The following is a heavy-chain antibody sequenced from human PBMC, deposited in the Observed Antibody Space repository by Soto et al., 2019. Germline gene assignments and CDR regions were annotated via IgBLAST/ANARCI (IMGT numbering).Heavy chain of an antibody. J-gene: IGHJ6*02. CDR3: ARVRVRIAVAGYYYYYGMDV. Sequence: GASLKLSCKSSGYPFTSYAIHWVRQAPGQRLEWMGWINAGNGNTKYSQKFQGRVTITRDTSASTAYMELSSLRSEDTAVYYCARVRVRIAVAGYYYYYGMDVWGQGTTVTVSS. CDR1: GYPFTSYA. CDR2: INAGNGNT. D-gene: IGHD6-19*01. V-gene: IGHV1-3*01.